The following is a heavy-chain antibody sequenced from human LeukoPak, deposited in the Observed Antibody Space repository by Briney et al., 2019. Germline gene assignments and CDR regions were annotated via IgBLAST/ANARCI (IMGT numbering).Heavy chain of an antibody. CDR2: IYHSGST. V-gene: IGHV4-38-2*01. CDR3: ARMGDYYYMDV. Sequence: SETLSLTCAVSGYSLSSGYYWGWIRPPPGKGLEWIGSIYHSGSTYYNPSLKSRVTISVDTSKNQFSLKLSSVTAADTAVYYCARMGDYYYMDVWGKGTTVTVSS. CDR1: GYSLSSGYY. J-gene: IGHJ6*03.